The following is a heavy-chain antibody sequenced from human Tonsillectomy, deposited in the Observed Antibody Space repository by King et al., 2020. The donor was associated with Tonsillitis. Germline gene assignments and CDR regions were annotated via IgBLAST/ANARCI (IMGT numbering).Heavy chain of an antibody. Sequence: VQLQESGPGLVKPSETLSLTCTVSGGSISSYYWSWIRQPPGKGLEWIGYIYYSGSTNYNPSLKSRVTISVDTSKNQFSLKLSSVTAADTAVYYCARVIAEYYDSSGYLSYFDYWGQGTLVTVSS. CDR2: IYYSGST. V-gene: IGHV4-59*01. CDR1: GGSISSYY. D-gene: IGHD3-22*01. J-gene: IGHJ4*02. CDR3: ARVIAEYYDSSGYLSYFDY.